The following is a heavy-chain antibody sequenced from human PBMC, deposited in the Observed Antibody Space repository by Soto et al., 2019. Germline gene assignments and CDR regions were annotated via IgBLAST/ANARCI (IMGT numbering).Heavy chain of an antibody. CDR3: ASSSTYGSGSYSPAPFDY. D-gene: IGHD3-10*01. Sequence: GASVKVSCKASGGTFSSYAISWVRQAPGQGLEWMGGIIPIFGTANYAQKFQGRVTITADKSTSTAYMELSSLRSEDTAVYYCASSSTYGSGSYSPAPFDYWGQGTLVTVSS. CDR1: GGTFSSYA. J-gene: IGHJ4*02. V-gene: IGHV1-69*06. CDR2: IIPIFGTA.